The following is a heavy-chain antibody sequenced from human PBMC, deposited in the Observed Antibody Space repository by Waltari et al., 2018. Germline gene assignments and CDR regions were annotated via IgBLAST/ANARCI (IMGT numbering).Heavy chain of an antibody. CDR3: ARDGGYYYMDV. J-gene: IGHJ6*03. CDR1: GFTFKTYP. CDR2: INAGNGNT. Sequence: QVQLVQSGAEVKKPGASVKVSCTASGFTFKTYPFHWVRQAPGQRLEWMGWINAGNGNTKYSQKFRARVTFTRDTSASTAYMELSSLTSEDTAVYYCARDGGYYYMDVWGTGTTVTVSS. V-gene: IGHV1-3*01.